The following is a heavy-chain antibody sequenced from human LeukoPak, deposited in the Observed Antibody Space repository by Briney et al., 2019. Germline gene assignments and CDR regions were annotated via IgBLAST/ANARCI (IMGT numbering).Heavy chain of an antibody. J-gene: IGHJ4*02. CDR1: GFTFSSYS. V-gene: IGHV3-48*01. CDR2: ISSSSSTI. CDR3: ARDVVRGIDY. Sequence: GGSLRLSCAASGFTFSSYSMNWVRQAPGKGLEWVSYISSSSSTIYYADSVKGRFTISRDNAKNSLYPQMNSLRAEDTAVYYCARDVVRGIDYWGQGTLVTVSS. D-gene: IGHD3-10*01.